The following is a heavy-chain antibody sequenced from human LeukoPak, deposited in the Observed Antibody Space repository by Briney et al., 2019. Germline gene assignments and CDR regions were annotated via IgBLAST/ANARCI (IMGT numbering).Heavy chain of an antibody. J-gene: IGHJ4*02. CDR2: ISPRGGDT. CDR3: ARVRSGDYFGSGSYFGY. D-gene: IGHD3-10*01. V-gene: IGHV1-46*01. CDR1: GYTFSTYS. Sequence: GASVKVSCKASGYTFSTYSVHWVRQAPGQGLEWMGIISPRGGDTNYAQKFQGRVTMTRDASTSTVYMELSSLRSEDTAVYYCARVRSGDYFGSGSYFGYWGQGTLVTVSS.